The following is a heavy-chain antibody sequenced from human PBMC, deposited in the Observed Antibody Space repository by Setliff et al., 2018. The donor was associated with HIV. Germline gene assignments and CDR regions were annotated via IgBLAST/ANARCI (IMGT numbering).Heavy chain of an antibody. D-gene: IGHD6-13*01. CDR1: GFSFSSHG. V-gene: IGHV3-30*02. CDR2: IRYDGSNE. Sequence: TGGSLRLSCAASGFSFSSHGMYWVRQAPGKGLEWVAFIRYDGSNEYYVDSVKGRFTISRNNSKNTLYLQMTILRTEDTAMYYCAKDSLAALGPYYCDFWGQGTLVTVSS. CDR3: AKDSLAALGPYYCDF. J-gene: IGHJ4*02.